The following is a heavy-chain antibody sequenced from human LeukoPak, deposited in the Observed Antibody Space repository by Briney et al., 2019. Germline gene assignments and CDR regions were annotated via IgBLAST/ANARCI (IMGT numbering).Heavy chain of an antibody. J-gene: IGHJ6*02. D-gene: IGHD3-3*01. CDR1: GYTFTSYA. CDR2: INAGNGNT. Sequence: ASVKVSCKASGYTFTSYAMHWVRQAPGQRLEWMGWINAGNGNTKYSQKFQGRVTITRDTSTSTAYMELRSLRSDDTAVYYCARVSYYDFWSGFDSLLNYYYGMDVWGQGTTVTVSS. CDR3: ARVSYYDFWSGFDSLLNYYYGMDV. V-gene: IGHV1-3*01.